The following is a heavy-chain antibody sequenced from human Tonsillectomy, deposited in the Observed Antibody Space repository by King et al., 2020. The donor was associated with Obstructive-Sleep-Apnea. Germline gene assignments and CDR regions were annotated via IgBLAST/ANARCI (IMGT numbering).Heavy chain of an antibody. D-gene: IGHD6-13*01. V-gene: IGHV3-48*04. CDR3: ARDPMTRGLTWYGFDY. J-gene: IGHJ4*02. CDR2: VRRRIEAI. CDR1: GFTLRYFS. Sequence: VQLVESGGGWVQPGGSLRLSCVASGFTLRYFSMNWVRQTPGKGLEWVSYVRRRIEAIHYTDSVRGRFSIFRDDAKNSVYLQMERLRAEDSGVYYCARDPMTRGLTWYGFDYWGQGILVTVSS.